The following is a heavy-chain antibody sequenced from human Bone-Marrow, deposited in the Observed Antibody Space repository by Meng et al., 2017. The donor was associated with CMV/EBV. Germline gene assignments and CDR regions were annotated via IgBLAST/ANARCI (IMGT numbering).Heavy chain of an antibody. V-gene: IGHV4-59*01. CDR1: GGSISSYY. J-gene: IGHJ6*02. Sequence: SETLSLTCTVSGGSISSYYWSWIRQPPGKGLEWIGYIYYSGSTNYNPSLKSRVTISVDTSKNQFPLKLSSVTAADTAVYYCAGGSMYYDFWSGSNYYYYGMDVWGQGTTVTVSS. CDR2: IYYSGST. D-gene: IGHD3-3*01. CDR3: AGGSMYYDFWSGSNYYYYGMDV.